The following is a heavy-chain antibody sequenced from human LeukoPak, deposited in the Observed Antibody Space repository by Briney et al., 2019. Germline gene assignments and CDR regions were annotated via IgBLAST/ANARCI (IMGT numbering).Heavy chain of an antibody. CDR2: INPNSGGT. J-gene: IGHJ6*02. D-gene: IGHD3-22*01. V-gene: IGHV1-2*02. CDR3: ARDVSSYYYDSSGYYWGYYYYGMDV. Sequence: SVRVSCKASGYTFTGYYMHWVRQAPGQGLEWMGWINPNSGGTNYAQKFQGRVTMTRDTSISTAYMELSRLRSDDTAVYYCARDVSSYYYDSSGYYWGYYYYGMDVWGQGTTVTAFS. CDR1: GYTFTGYY.